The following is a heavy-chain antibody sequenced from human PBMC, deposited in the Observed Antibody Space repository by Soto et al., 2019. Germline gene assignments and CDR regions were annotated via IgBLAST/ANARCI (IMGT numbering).Heavy chain of an antibody. CDR3: VKGSPYSSSWAPYYYYGMDV. Sequence: GGSLRLSCSASGFTFSSYAMHWVRQAPGKGLEYVSANSSNGGSTYYADSVKGRFTISRDNSKNTLYLQMSSLRAEDTAVYYCVKGSPYSSSWAPYYYYGMDVWGQGTTVTVSS. V-gene: IGHV3-64D*06. J-gene: IGHJ6*02. D-gene: IGHD6-13*01. CDR2: NSSNGGST. CDR1: GFTFSSYA.